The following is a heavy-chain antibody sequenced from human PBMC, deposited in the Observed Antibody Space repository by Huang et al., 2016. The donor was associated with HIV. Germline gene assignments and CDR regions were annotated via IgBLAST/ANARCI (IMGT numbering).Heavy chain of an antibody. J-gene: IGHJ3*02. V-gene: IGHV5-51*01. Sequence: EVQLVQSGAVVKKPGESLKISCKGSGYTFNGYWIGWVRQMPGKGLEGMGIIYPGDSDTTYSPSFQGQGTISADKSISTAYLQWSGLKASDTAMYYCARQGVGDFVVEPTGLGAFDIWGQGTMVTVSS. CDR3: ARQGVGDFVVEPTGLGAFDI. D-gene: IGHD2-2*01. CDR2: IYPGDSDT. CDR1: GYTFNGYW.